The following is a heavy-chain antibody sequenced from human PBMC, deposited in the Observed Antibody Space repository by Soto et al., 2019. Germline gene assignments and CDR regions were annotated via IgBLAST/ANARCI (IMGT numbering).Heavy chain of an antibody. CDR2: ISYDGSNR. CDR1: GFTFSSYA. J-gene: IGHJ6*01. Sequence: GSLRLSCAASGFTFSSYAMHWVRQAPGKGLEWVGVISYDGSNRYYADSVKGRFTISRDNSKNTLYLQMNSLRAEDTAVYYWARNLKEGTDYYDSSGYFSGMAVWAQGTTVTVSS. D-gene: IGHD3-22*01. V-gene: IGHV3-30-3*01. CDR3: ARNLKEGTDYYDSSGYFSGMAV.